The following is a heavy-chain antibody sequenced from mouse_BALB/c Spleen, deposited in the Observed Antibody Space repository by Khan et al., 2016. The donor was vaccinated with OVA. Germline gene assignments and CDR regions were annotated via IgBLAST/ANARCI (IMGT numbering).Heavy chain of an antibody. CDR1: GYTFSNYV. CDR2: INTYNAGT. Sequence: EVQLQESGPELVEPGASVKMSCKASGYTFSNYVIHWMKQKPGQGLQWIAYINTYNAGTRYNEKFKGKATLTSDISYTTAYMELNSLTSEGSAVYSCASEASSWDFSFPYWGQGTLVTVSA. D-gene: IGHD4-1*01. J-gene: IGHJ3*01. CDR3: ASEASSWDFSFPY. V-gene: IGHV1S136*01.